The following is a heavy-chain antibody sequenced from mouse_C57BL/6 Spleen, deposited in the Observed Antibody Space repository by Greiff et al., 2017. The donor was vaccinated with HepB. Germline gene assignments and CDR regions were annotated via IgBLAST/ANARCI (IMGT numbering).Heavy chain of an antibody. J-gene: IGHJ3*01. D-gene: IGHD4-1*02. V-gene: IGHV2-9-1*01. CDR1: GFSLTSYA. CDR2: IWTGGRT. Sequence: VQLQQSGPGLVAPSQSLSITCTVSGFSLTSYAISWVRQPPGKGLEWLGVIWTGGRTNYNSALKTRLSISKDNSKSQVFLKMNSLQTDDTARYYCARTNWDGGFAYWGQGTLVTVSA. CDR3: ARTNWDGGFAY.